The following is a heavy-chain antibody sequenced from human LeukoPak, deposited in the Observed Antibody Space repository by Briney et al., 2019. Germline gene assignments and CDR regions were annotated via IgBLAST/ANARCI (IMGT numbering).Heavy chain of an antibody. V-gene: IGHV3-7*05. Sequence: GGSLRLSCAASGFTFSSCSMNWVRQAPGKGLEWVANIDQDGGEKYYVDSAMGRFAISRDNARNSLYLQMNSLRAEDTALYYCARIAMAGIGDGFDIWGQGTMVTVSS. CDR1: GFTFSSCS. CDR3: ARIAMAGIGDGFDI. D-gene: IGHD6-19*01. J-gene: IGHJ3*02. CDR2: IDQDGGEK.